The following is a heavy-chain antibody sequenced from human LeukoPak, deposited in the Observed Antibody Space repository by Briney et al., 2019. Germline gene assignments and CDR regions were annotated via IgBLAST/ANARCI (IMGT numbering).Heavy chain of an antibody. Sequence: PGGSLRLSCGASGFRFSSYAMSWVRQAPGKGLEWVSSISGSGGSTYYTDSVKGRFAISRDNSKSTLYLQMNSLGTDDTALYYCVKGGQNYDFWRFDYWGQGTLVTVSS. CDR1: GFRFSSYA. CDR3: VKGGQNYDFWRFDY. D-gene: IGHD3-3*01. V-gene: IGHV3-23*01. J-gene: IGHJ4*02. CDR2: ISGSGGST.